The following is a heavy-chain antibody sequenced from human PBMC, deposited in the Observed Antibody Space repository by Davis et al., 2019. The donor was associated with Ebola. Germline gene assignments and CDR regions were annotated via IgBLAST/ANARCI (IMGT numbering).Heavy chain of an antibody. J-gene: IGHJ6*02. CDR3: ARGYSGYGRNYYNYYYGMDV. Sequence: MPSETLSLTCTVSGGSISSYYWSWIRQPPGKGLEWIGYIYYSGSTNYNPSLKSRVTISVDTSKNQFSLKLSSVTAADTAVYYCARGYSGYGRNYYNYYYGMDVWGQGTTVTVSS. V-gene: IGHV4-59*01. CDR2: IYYSGST. D-gene: IGHD5-12*01. CDR1: GGSISSYY.